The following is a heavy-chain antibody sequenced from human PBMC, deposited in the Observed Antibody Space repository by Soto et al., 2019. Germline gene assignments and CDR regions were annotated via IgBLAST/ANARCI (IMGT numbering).Heavy chain of an antibody. V-gene: IGHV3-23*01. CDR2: ISGSGGST. Sequence: GGSLRLSCAASGFTFSSYAMSWVRQAPGKGLEWVSAISGSGGSTYYADSVKGRFTISRDNSKNTLYLQMNSLRAENTAVYYCAKSGDYYDSSGSMPHDAFDIWGQGTMVTVSS. CDR1: GFTFSSYA. D-gene: IGHD3-22*01. CDR3: AKSGDYYDSSGSMPHDAFDI. J-gene: IGHJ3*02.